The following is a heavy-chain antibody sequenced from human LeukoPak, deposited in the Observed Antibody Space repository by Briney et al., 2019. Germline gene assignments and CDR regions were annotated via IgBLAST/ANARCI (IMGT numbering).Heavy chain of an antibody. CDR2: INPSGGST. Sequence: ASVKVSCKASGYTFTSNYMHWVRQAPGQGLEWMGIINPSGGSTSYAQKFQGRVTMTRDTSTSTVYMELSSLRSEDTAVYYCARDRITGTTRHYYYYGMDVWGQGTTVTVSS. D-gene: IGHD1-7*01. CDR3: ARDRITGTTRHYYYYGMDV. CDR1: GYTFTSNY. V-gene: IGHV1-46*01. J-gene: IGHJ6*02.